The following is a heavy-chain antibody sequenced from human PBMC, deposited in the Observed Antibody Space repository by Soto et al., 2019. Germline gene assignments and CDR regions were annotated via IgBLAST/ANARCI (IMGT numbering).Heavy chain of an antibody. D-gene: IGHD2-2*01. V-gene: IGHV5-10-1*01. J-gene: IGHJ6*02. Sequence: PGESLKISCKGSGYSFTSYWISWVRQMPGKGLEWMGRIDPSDSYTNYSPSFQGHVTISADKSISTAYLQWSSLKASDTAMYYCARSSRNQYQLLLGYYYYYGMGVWGQGTTVTVSS. CDR2: IDPSDSYT. CDR1: GYSFTSYW. CDR3: ARSSRNQYQLLLGYYYYYGMGV.